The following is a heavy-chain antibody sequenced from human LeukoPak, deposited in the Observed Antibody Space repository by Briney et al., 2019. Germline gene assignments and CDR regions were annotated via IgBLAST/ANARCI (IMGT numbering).Heavy chain of an antibody. J-gene: IGHJ4*02. CDR2: ISGSGGST. CDR1: GFTFSSYA. CDR3: AKDNSGRRLRYFDRFPSTAVD. D-gene: IGHD3-9*01. V-gene: IGHV3-23*01. Sequence: GGSLRLSCAASGFTFSSYAMSWVRQAPGKGLEWVSAISGSGGSTYYADSVKGRFTISRDNSKNTLYLQMNSLRAEDTAVYYCAKDNSGRRLRYFDRFPSTAVDWGQGTLVTVSS.